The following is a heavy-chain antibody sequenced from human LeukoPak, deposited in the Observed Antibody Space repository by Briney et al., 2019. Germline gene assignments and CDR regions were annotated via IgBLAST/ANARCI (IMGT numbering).Heavy chain of an antibody. CDR2: IYYSGST. V-gene: IGHV4-59*12. CDR1: GGSISSYY. D-gene: IGHD3-22*01. J-gene: IGHJ6*03. Sequence: PSETLSLTCTVSGGSISSYYWSWIRQPPGKGLEWIGYIYYSGSTNYNPSLKSRVTISVDTSKNQFSLKLSSVTAADTAVYYCARARWGSGYYYVKGNMDVWGKGTTVTVSS. CDR3: ARARWGSGYYYVKGNMDV.